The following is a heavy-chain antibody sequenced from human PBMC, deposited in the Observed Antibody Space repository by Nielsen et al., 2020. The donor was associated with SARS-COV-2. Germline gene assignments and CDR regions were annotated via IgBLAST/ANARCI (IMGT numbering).Heavy chain of an antibody. Sequence: GESLKISCAASGFTFSSYAMSWVRQAPGKGLEWVSVIYSGGSSTYYADSVKGRFTISRDNSKNTLYLQMKSLRAEDTAVYYCAKDGNPGKSYYYYGIDVWGQGTTVTVSS. CDR2: IYSGGSST. CDR3: AKDGNPGKSYYYYGIDV. J-gene: IGHJ6*02. V-gene: IGHV3-23*03. D-gene: IGHD4-23*01. CDR1: GFTFSSYA.